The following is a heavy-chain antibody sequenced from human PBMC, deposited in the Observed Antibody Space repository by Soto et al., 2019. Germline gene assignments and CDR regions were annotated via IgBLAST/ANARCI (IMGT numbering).Heavy chain of an antibody. V-gene: IGHV3-23*01. Sequence: PGGSLRLSCAASGFTFSSYAMSWVRQAPGKGLEWVSAISGSGGSTYYADSVKGRFTISRDNSKNTLYLQMNSLRAEDTAVYYCAKDHLQTEDFLTGYYFFDYWGQGTLVTVSS. J-gene: IGHJ4*02. CDR3: AKDHLQTEDFLTGYYFFDY. CDR2: ISGSGGST. CDR1: GFTFSSYA. D-gene: IGHD3-9*01.